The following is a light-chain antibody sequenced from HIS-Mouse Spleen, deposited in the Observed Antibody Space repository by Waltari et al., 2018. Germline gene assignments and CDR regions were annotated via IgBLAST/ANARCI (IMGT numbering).Light chain of an antibody. CDR2: GAS. CDR3: QQYGSSPPALT. J-gene: IGKJ4*01. V-gene: IGKV3-20*01. CDR1: QSVSSSY. Sequence: IVLTQSPGTLSLSPGERATLSCRDSQSVSSSYLAWYQQKPGQAPRLLIYGASSRATGIPDRFSGSGSGTDFTLTISRLEPEDFAVYYCQQYGSSPPALTFGGGTKVEIK.